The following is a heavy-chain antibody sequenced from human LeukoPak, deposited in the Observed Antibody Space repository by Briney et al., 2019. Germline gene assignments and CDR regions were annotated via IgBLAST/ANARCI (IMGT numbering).Heavy chain of an antibody. CDR1: GYTLAELS. D-gene: IGHD3-3*01. CDR3: ARGGYDFVYYYYGMDV. J-gene: IGHJ6*02. CDR2: FDPEDGET. V-gene: IGHV1-24*01. Sequence: ASVKVSCKVSGYTLAELSMHWVRQAPGKGLEWMGGFDPEDGETIYAQKFQGRVTMTEDTSTDTAYMELSSLRSDDTAVYYCARGGYDFVYYYYGMDVWGQGTTVTVSS.